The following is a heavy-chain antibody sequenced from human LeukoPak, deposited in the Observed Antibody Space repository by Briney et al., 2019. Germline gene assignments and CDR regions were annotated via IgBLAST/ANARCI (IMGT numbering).Heavy chain of an antibody. CDR2: IDPSDSYT. Sequence: GESLPISCQGSGYSFTSYWISGVRQVPGKGREWLGRIDPSDSYTTYSPSFEGHVSISADKSISTAYLQSSSLKASDTAIYYCARHDARRVIITPYWGQGTLVTVSS. CDR1: GYSFTSYW. J-gene: IGHJ4*02. V-gene: IGHV5-10-1*01. D-gene: IGHD3-10*01. CDR3: ARHDARRVIITPY.